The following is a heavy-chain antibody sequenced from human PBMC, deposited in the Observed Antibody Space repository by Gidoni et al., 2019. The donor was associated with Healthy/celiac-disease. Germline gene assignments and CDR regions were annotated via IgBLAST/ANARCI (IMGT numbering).Heavy chain of an antibody. D-gene: IGHD3-9*01. Sequence: EVQLLESGGGLVQPGGSLRLSCAASGFTFSSYAMSWVRQAPGKGLEWVSAISGSGGSTYYADSVKGRFTISRDNSKNTLYLQMNSLRAEDTAVYYCAKGGGYYDILTGYSDYWGQGTLVTVSS. CDR3: AKGGGYYDILTGYSDY. V-gene: IGHV3-23*01. CDR1: GFTFSSYA. CDR2: ISGSGGST. J-gene: IGHJ4*02.